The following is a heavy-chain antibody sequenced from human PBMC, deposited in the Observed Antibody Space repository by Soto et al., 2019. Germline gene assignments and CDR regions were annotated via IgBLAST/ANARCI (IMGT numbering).Heavy chain of an antibody. Sequence: PGWSLRLSCAASGFTFNTAWMNGVRQAPGKGLEWVSYISSSSSTIYYADSVKGRFTISRDNAKNSLYLQMNSLRAEDTAVYYCARDMGAARLAFDIWGQGTMVTVSS. V-gene: IGHV3-48*01. D-gene: IGHD6-6*01. CDR1: GFTFNTAW. J-gene: IGHJ3*02. CDR2: ISSSSSTI. CDR3: ARDMGAARLAFDI.